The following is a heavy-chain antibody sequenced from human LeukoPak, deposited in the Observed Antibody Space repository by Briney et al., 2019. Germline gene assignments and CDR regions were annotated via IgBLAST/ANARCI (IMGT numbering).Heavy chain of an antibody. CDR3: ARDNPFYYGSGTHIDF. CDR2: IKQDGSEK. CDR1: GFTFSSYW. J-gene: IGHJ4*02. D-gene: IGHD3-10*01. V-gene: IGHV3-7*01. Sequence: GGSLRLSCAASGFTFSSYWMSWVRQAPGKGLEWVANIKQDGSEKYYVDSVKGRFTISRDNAENSLYLQVNSLRAEDTAVYYCARDNPFYYGSGTHIDFWGQGTLLTVSS.